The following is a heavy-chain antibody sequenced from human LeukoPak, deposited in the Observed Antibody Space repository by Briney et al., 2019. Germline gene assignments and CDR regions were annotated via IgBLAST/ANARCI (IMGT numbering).Heavy chain of an antibody. CDR1: GFTFSSYS. V-gene: IGHV3-66*01. Sequence: GGSLRLSCAASGFTFSSYSMNWVRQAPGKGLEWVSVIYSGGSTYYADSVKGRFTISRDNSKNTLYLQMNSLRAEDTAVYYCAREIDLLGAFDIWGQGTMVTVSS. D-gene: IGHD2-21*01. J-gene: IGHJ3*02. CDR3: AREIDLLGAFDI. CDR2: IYSGGST.